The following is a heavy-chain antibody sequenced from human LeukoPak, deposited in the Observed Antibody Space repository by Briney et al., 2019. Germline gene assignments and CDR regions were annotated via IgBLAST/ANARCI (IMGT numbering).Heavy chain of an antibody. CDR2: ISGHNGNT. J-gene: IGHJ3*02. CDR1: GYTFISYG. Sequence: ASVKVSCKASGYTFISYGITWVRQAPGQGLEWMGWISGHNGNTNYAQKVRGRVTMTTDTLTSTAYMELRSLRSDDTAVYYCARDGITPDAFDIWGQGTMVTVSS. CDR3: ARDGITPDAFDI. D-gene: IGHD3-10*01. V-gene: IGHV1-18*01.